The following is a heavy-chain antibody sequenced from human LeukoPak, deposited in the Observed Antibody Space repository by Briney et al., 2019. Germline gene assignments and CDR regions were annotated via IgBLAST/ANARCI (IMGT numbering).Heavy chain of an antibody. J-gene: IGHJ3*01. CDR3: AKIRPPAYDF. CDR2: ISGSGSGDNT. D-gene: IGHD3-3*02. Sequence: GGSLRLSCAASGFTFSSYAMNWVRQAPGRGLEWVSAISGSGSGDNTYYADSVKGRFTISRDNSKNTLYLQMNSLRAEDTAVYYCAKIRPPAYDFWGQGTMVTVSS. CDR1: GFTFSSYA. V-gene: IGHV3-23*01.